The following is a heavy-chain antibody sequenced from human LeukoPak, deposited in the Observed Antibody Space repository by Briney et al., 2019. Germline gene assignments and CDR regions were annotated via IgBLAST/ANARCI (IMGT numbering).Heavy chain of an antibody. CDR1: GFTLSIAW. CDR3: TTVGSAWNFDY. D-gene: IGHD6-25*01. Sequence: NPGGSLRLSCAASGFTLSIAWMTWVRQAPGKGLEWVGRIKSKRDGGSMDYAAPVKGRFTISRDDSKDMLYLQMNSLKIEDAAVYYCTTVGSAWNFDYWGQGTLVTVSS. CDR2: IKSKRDGGSM. J-gene: IGHJ4*02. V-gene: IGHV3-15*01.